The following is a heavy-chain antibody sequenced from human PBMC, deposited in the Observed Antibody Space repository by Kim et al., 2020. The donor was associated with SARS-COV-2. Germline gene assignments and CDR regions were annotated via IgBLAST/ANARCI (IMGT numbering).Heavy chain of an antibody. D-gene: IGHD6-19*01. Sequence: DSVKGRFTISRDNSKNTLYLQMNSLRAEDTAVYYCARTVAGTYYYYGMDVWGQGTTVTVSS. V-gene: IGHV3-66*01. J-gene: IGHJ6*02. CDR3: ARTVAGTYYYYGMDV.